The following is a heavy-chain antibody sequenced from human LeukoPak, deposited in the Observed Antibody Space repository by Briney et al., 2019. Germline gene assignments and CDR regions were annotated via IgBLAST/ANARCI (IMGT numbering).Heavy chain of an antibody. CDR2: IITIFGTA. CDR1: GGTFSSYA. CDR3: ARPLGRDGYNDLTFDY. D-gene: IGHD5-24*01. V-gene: IGHV1-69*01. Sequence: ASVKVSCKASGGTFSSYAISWVRQAPGQGLEWMGGIITIFGTANYAQKFQGRVTITADESTSTAYMELSSLRSEDTAVYYCARPLGRDGYNDLTFDYWGQGTLVTVSS. J-gene: IGHJ4*02.